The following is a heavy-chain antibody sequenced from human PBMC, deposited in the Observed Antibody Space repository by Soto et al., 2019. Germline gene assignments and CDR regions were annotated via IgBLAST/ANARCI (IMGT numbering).Heavy chain of an antibody. CDR1: GYTFTSYG. D-gene: IGHD2-2*02. Sequence: QVQLVQSGAEVKKPGASVKVSCKASGYTFTSYGITWVRQAPGQVLEWMGWISTYNGNTNYAKNLQGRVTMTTDTFTNTAYMELRSLRSDDTAVYYCARTYGNSWYSPWGQGTLVTVSS. CDR2: ISTYNGNT. J-gene: IGHJ5*02. V-gene: IGHV1-18*01. CDR3: ARTYGNSWYSP.